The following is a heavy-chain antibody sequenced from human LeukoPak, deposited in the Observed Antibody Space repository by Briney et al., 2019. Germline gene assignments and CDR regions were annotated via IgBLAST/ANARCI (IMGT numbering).Heavy chain of an antibody. CDR3: AISASARGGFDS. D-gene: IGHD3-16*01. CDR2: IYSGGST. CDR1: GFTVSSNY. Sequence: GGSLRLSCAASGFTVSSNYMSWVRQAPGKGLEWVSVIYSGGSTYYADSVKGRFTISRDNAKNSLSLQMNSLRTEDTAVYYCAISASARGGFDSWGQGTPVTVSS. J-gene: IGHJ4*02. V-gene: IGHV3-66*01.